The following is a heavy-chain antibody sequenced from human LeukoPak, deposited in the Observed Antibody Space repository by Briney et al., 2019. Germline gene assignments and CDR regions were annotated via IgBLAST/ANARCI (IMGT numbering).Heavy chain of an antibody. CDR2: IYYTGAT. D-gene: IGHD2-2*02. CDR1: GGSISSYY. J-gene: IGHJ4*02. Sequence: KPSETLSLTCTVSGGSISSYYWSWIRLPPGKGLEWIGYIYYTGATYYNPSLKSRVTISVDTSKNQFSLKLSSVTAADTAVYYCARGRYVGDIVVVPAAIYTRPFDYWGQGTLVTVSS. CDR3: ARGRYVGDIVVVPAAIYTRPFDY. V-gene: IGHV4-59*12.